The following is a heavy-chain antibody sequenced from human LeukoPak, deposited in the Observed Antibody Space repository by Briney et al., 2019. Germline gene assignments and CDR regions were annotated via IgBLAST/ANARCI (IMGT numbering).Heavy chain of an antibody. CDR2: INHSGST. CDR1: GGSFSGYY. Sequence: SETLSLTCAVYGGSFSGYYWSWIRQPPGKGLEWIGEINHSGSTNYNPSLKSRVTISVDTSKNQFSLKLSSVTAADTAVYYCARVGQYCSSTSCYQTGYYYYYMDVWGKGTTVTVSS. V-gene: IGHV4-34*01. CDR3: ARVGQYCSSTSCYQTGYYYYYMDV. J-gene: IGHJ6*03. D-gene: IGHD2-2*01.